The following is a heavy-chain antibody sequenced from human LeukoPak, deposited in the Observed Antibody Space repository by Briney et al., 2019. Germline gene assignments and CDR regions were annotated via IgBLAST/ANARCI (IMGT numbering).Heavy chain of an antibody. CDR1: GGSISSYY. Sequence: PSETLSLTCTVSGGSISSYYWSWIRQPAGKGLEWIGRIYTSGSTNYNPSLKSRVTMSVDTSKNQFSLKLSSVTAADTAVYYCARATGYSSSWYRYRDAFDIWGQGTMVTVSS. CDR2: IYTSGST. D-gene: IGHD6-13*01. CDR3: ARATGYSSSWYRYRDAFDI. V-gene: IGHV4-4*07. J-gene: IGHJ3*02.